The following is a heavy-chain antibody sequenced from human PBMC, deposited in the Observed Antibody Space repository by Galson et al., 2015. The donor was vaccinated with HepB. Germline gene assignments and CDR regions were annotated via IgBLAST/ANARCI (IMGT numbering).Heavy chain of an antibody. CDR1: GFTFSSYG. J-gene: IGHJ6*02. Sequence: SLRLSCAASGFTFSSYGMHWVRQAPGKGLEWVAVISYDGSNKYYADSVKGRFTISRDNSKNTLYLQMNSLRAEDTAVYYCAKDYVPFGESYYYYYGMDVWGQGTTVTVSS. V-gene: IGHV3-30*18. D-gene: IGHD3-10*01. CDR2: ISYDGSNK. CDR3: AKDYVPFGESYYYYYGMDV.